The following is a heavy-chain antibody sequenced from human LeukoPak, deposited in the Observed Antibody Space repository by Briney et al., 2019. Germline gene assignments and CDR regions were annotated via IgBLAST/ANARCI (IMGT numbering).Heavy chain of an antibody. CDR2: FNPNSGGT. J-gene: IGHJ4*02. D-gene: IGHD3-22*01. V-gene: IGHV1-2*04. CDR3: ARGEYGYYDSSGPPGY. Sequence: SVKVSCKASGYTFTGYYMHWVRQAPGQGLEWMGWFNPNSGGTNYAQKFQGWVTMTRDTSISTAYMELSRLRSDDTAVYYCARGEYGYYDSSGPPGYWGQGTLVTVSS. CDR1: GYTFTGYY.